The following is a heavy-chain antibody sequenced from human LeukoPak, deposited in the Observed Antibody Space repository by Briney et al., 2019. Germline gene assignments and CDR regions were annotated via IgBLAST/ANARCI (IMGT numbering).Heavy chain of an antibody. V-gene: IGHV3-30*04. CDR1: GFTLSSYA. J-gene: IGHJ6*02. CDR3: AREAYSSGRRGYYYYGMDV. CDR2: ISYDGSNK. D-gene: IGHD6-19*01. Sequence: GRSLRLSCAASGFTLSSYAMHWVRKGPAQGLGRVAVISYDGSNKYYADSVKGRFTISRDNSKNTLYLQMNSLRAEDTAVYYCAREAYSSGRRGYYYYGMDVWGQGTTVTVSS.